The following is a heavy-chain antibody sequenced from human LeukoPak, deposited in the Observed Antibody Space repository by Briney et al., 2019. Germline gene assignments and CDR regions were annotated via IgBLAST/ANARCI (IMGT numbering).Heavy chain of an antibody. CDR3: ASASSHRTAAGGDY. J-gene: IGHJ4*02. Sequence: GGSLRLSCAASGFTFSTYWMHWVRQAPGKGLVWVSRINGDGGSRNYADSVKGRFTISRDNAKNTLYLQMSSLRVEDTAVYYCASASSHRTAAGGDYWGQGTLVTVST. V-gene: IGHV3-74*01. CDR2: INGDGGSR. CDR1: GFTFSTYW. D-gene: IGHD6-13*01.